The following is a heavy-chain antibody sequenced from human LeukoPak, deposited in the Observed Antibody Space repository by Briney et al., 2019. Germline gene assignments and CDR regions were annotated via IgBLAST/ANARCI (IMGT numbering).Heavy chain of an antibody. D-gene: IGHD3-10*01. CDR3: ARDSGTTGEVKFDP. V-gene: IGHV4-59*12. Sequence: SETLSLTCTVSGGSISTYYWNWIRQSPGKGLEWIGYIYNSGGTNYNPSLKSRVTMSVDTSKNQFSLKLSSVTAADTAVYYCARDSGTTGEVKFDPWGQGTLATVSS. CDR2: IYNSGGT. CDR1: GGSISTYY. J-gene: IGHJ5*02.